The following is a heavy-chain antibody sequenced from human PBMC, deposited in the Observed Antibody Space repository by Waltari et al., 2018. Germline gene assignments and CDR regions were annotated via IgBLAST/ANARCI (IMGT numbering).Heavy chain of an antibody. V-gene: IGHV4-34*01. CDR2: INHSGST. D-gene: IGHD3-22*01. CDR1: GGSFSGYY. J-gene: IGHJ4*02. Sequence: QVQLQQWGAGLLKPSETLSLTCAVYGGSFSGYYWSWTRQPPGKGLEWIGEINHSGSTTYNPSLKSRVTISVDTSKNQFSLTLSSVTAADTAVYYCASRSESSGTFDYWGQGTLVTVSS. CDR3: ASRSESSGTFDY.